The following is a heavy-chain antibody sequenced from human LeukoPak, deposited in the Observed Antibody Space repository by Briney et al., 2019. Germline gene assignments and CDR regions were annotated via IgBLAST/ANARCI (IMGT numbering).Heavy chain of an antibody. CDR3: ARDYGYGDYGNWFDP. CDR2: IKQDGSEG. V-gene: IGHV3-7*03. Sequence: PGGSLRLSCAASGFTFSSYWMSWVRQAPGKGLEWVANIKQDGSEGYYVDSVKGRFTISRDNAKNSLYLQMNSLRAEDTAVYYCARDYGYGDYGNWFDPWGQGTLVTVSS. D-gene: IGHD4-17*01. J-gene: IGHJ5*02. CDR1: GFTFSSYW.